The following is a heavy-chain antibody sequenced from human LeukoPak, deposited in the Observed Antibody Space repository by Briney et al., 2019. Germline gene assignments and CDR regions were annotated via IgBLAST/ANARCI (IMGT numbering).Heavy chain of an antibody. CDR3: ARHRWGVPFDY. CDR2: IYSIGST. D-gene: IGHD3-10*01. V-gene: IGHV4-59*08. Sequence: SETLSLTRTVSGGSISSYYWSWIRQPPGKGLEWIGYIYSIGSTNYNPSLKSRVPISGDTSKNQFSLKLSSVTAADTAVYYCARHRWGVPFDYWGQGTLVTVSS. J-gene: IGHJ4*02. CDR1: GGSISSYY.